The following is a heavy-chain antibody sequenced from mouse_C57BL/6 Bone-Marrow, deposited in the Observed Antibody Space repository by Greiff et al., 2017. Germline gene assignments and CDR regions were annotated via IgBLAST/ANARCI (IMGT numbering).Heavy chain of an antibody. CDR3: AIADYDGASYAMDY. V-gene: IGHV1-80*01. D-gene: IGHD2-4*01. CDR1: GYAFSSYW. CDR2: IYPGAGDT. J-gene: IGHJ4*01. Sequence: VQLQQSGAELVKPGASVKISCKASGYAFSSYWMNWVKQRPGKGLEWIGQIYPGAGDTNYNGKFKGKATLTADKSSSTAYMQLSRLHSEGPAVYFCAIADYDGASYAMDYWGQGTSVTVSS.